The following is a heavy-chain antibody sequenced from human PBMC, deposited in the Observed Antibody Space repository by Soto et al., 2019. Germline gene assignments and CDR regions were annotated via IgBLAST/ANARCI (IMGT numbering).Heavy chain of an antibody. D-gene: IGHD2-21*02. CDR3: ARDLWGYCGTDCYPLDV. V-gene: IGHV4-38-2*02. Sequence: PSETLSLTCTVSGDSIRSSSYWGWIRQPPGKGLEWIGSIYSTGSTYYNPSLNSQVTISVDTSKNQFSLKLNSVTAADTAVYYCARDLWGYCGTDCYPLDVWGQGTTVTVSS. J-gene: IGHJ6*02. CDR1: GDSIRSSSY. CDR2: IYSTGST.